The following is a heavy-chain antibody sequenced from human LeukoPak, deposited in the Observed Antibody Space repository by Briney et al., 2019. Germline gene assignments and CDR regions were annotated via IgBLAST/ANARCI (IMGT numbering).Heavy chain of an antibody. J-gene: IGHJ3*02. V-gene: IGHV3-53*01. CDR1: GFTVSSNY. D-gene: IGHD3-10*01. CDR3: ASLLGVREEDAFDI. Sequence: GSLRPSCAASGFTVSSNYMSWVRQAPGKGLEWVSVIYSGGSTYYADSVKGRFTISRDNSKNTLYLQMNSLRAEDTAVYYCASLLGVREEDAFDIWGQGTMVTVSS. CDR2: IYSGGST.